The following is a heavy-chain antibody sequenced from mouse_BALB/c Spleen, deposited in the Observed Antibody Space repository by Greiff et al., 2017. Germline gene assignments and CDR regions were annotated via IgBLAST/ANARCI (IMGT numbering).Heavy chain of an antibody. CDR1: GFTFSSYA. V-gene: IGHV5-6-5*01. Sequence: EVHLVESGGGLVKPGGSLKLSCAASGFTFSSYAMSWVRQTPEKRLEWVASISSGGSTYYPDSVKGRFTISRDNARNILYLQMSSLRSEDTAMYYCAREGPYGNYGMGAMDYWGQGTSVTVSS. J-gene: IGHJ4*01. CDR3: AREGPYGNYGMGAMDY. D-gene: IGHD2-1*01. CDR2: ISSGGST.